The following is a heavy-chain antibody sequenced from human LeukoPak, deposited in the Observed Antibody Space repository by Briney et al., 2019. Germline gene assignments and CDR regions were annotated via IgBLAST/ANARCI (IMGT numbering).Heavy chain of an antibody. CDR3: ARDHYRYAFDI. V-gene: IGHV4-59*01. Sequence: SETLSLTCTVSGASISSYYWTWIRQPPGKGLEWIGYIYYSGSTNYNPSLQSRVTISVDTSKNQFSLKLSSVTAADTAVYYCARDHYRYAFDIWGHGTMVTVSS. CDR2: IYYSGST. J-gene: IGHJ3*02. D-gene: IGHD1-26*01. CDR1: GASISSYY.